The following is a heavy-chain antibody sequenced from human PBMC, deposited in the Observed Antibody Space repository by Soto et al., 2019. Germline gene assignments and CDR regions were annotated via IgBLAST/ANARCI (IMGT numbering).Heavy chain of an antibody. D-gene: IGHD6-13*01. J-gene: IGHJ4*02. CDR1: GGSFTSNNW. CDR3: ATTPGLSPAGSFDW. V-gene: IGHV4-4*02. CDR2: IYRTGST. Sequence: LSLTCAVSGGSFTSNNWWTWVRQPPGQGLEWIGEIYRTGSTNYNPSLKSRVTISMDTSKNQFSLKLTSVTATDTGVYYCATTPGLSPAGSFDWWGQGILVTVSS.